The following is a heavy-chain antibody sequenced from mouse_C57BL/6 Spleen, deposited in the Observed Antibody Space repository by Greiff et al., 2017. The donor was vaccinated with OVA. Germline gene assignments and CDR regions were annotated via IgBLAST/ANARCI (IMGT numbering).Heavy chain of an antibody. V-gene: IGHV1-18*01. Sequence: VQLKESGPELVKPGASVKIPCKASGYTFTDYNMDWVKQSHGKSLEWIGDINPNNGGTIYNQKFKGKATLTLDKSSSTAYMELRSLTSEDTAVYYCARLGPGGTPWFAYWGQGTLVTVSA. J-gene: IGHJ3*01. CDR1: GYTFTDYN. CDR2: INPNNGGT. D-gene: IGHD1-1*01. CDR3: ARLGPGGTPWFAY.